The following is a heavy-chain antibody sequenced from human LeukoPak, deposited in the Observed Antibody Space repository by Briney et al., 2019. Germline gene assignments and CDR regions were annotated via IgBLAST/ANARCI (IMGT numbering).Heavy chain of an antibody. J-gene: IGHJ4*02. CDR1: GGSISSYY. D-gene: IGHD6-19*01. CDR2: IYTSGST. V-gene: IGHV4-4*07. Sequence: PSETLSLTCTVSGGSISSYYWSWIRQPAGKGLEWIGRIYTSGSTNYNSSLKSRVTISVDKSKNQFSLKLSSVTAADTAVYYCARVIAVAGELDYWGQGTLATVSS. CDR3: ARVIAVAGELDY.